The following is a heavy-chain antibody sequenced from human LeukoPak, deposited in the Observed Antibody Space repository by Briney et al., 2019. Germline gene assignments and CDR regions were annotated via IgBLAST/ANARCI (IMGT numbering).Heavy chain of an antibody. D-gene: IGHD2-8*02. V-gene: IGHV3-33*07. CDR2: IWNDGGKE. J-gene: IGHJ6*02. CDR1: GYTFSRDC. CDR3: ARLLSWWMDV. Sequence: PGRCLRLSCAVAGYTFSRDCMDWVRQAPGKGLEWVAVIWNDGGKEYYADSVKGRFTISRDNSKNTVYLQMNSLRIEDTAVYYCARLLSWWMDVWGQGTTVTVSS.